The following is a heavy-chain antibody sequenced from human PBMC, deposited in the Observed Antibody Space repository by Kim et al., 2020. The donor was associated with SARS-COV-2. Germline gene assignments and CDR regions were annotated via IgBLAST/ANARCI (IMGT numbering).Heavy chain of an antibody. V-gene: IGHV3-9*01. J-gene: IGHJ6*02. CDR2: ISWNSGSI. D-gene: IGHD3-10*01. Sequence: GGSLRLSCAASGFTFDDYAMHWVRQAPGKGLEWVSGISWNSGSIGYADSVKGRFTISRDNAKNSLYLQMNSLRAEDTALYYCAKDIGGGRDPDYYYYYGMDVWGQGTTVTVSS. CDR3: AKDIGGGRDPDYYYYYGMDV. CDR1: GFTFDDYA.